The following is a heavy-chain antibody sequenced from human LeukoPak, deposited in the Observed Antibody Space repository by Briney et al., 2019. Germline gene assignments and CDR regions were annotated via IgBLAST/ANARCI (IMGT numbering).Heavy chain of an antibody. V-gene: IGHV1-2*02. CDR2: INPNSGGT. Sequence: ASVKVSCEASGYTFTGYYMHWVRQAPGQGLEWMGWINPNSGGTNYAQKFQGRVTMTRDTSISTAYMELSRLRSDDTAVYYCAIAGGAGVARDTYFDYWGQGTLVTVSS. CDR3: AIAGGAGVARDTYFDY. J-gene: IGHJ4*02. D-gene: IGHD5-18*01. CDR1: GYTFTGYY.